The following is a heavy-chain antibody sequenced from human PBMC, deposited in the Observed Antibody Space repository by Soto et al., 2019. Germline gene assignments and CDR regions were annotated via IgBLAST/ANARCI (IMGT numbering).Heavy chain of an antibody. CDR2: IYYSGST. Sequence: KPSETLSLTCTVSGGSVSSGSYYWSWIRQPPGKGLEWIGYIYYSGSTNYNPSLKSRVTISVDTSKNQFSLKLSSVTAADTAVYYCARRWGRSFDYWGQGTLVTVSS. D-gene: IGHD2-15*01. V-gene: IGHV4-61*01. CDR3: ARRWGRSFDY. CDR1: GGSVSSGSYY. J-gene: IGHJ4*02.